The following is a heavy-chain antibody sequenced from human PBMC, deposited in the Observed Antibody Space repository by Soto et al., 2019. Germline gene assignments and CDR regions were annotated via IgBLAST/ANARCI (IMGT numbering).Heavy chain of an antibody. D-gene: IGHD3-22*01. CDR1: GYTFTSYA. J-gene: IGHJ4*02. CDR2: INAVNGNT. Sequence: ASVKISCKASGYTFTSYAMHWVRQAPGQKLEWMGWINAVNGNTKYSQKLQGRVTITRDTSASTAYMELSSLRSGDTAVYYFAIDTYYYDSSGYYGPDYWGQGTLVTVSS. V-gene: IGHV1-3*01. CDR3: AIDTYYYDSSGYYGPDY.